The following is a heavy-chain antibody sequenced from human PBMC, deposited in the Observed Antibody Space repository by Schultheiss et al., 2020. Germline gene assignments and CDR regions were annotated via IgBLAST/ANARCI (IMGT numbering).Heavy chain of an antibody. CDR2: IYHSGST. CDR3: ARDPGGSGSYYISWFDP. CDR1: GGSISSSNW. D-gene: IGHD3-10*01. V-gene: IGHV4-4*02. Sequence: SETLSLTCAVSGGSISSSNWWSWVRQPPGKGLEWIGEIYHSGSTNYNPSLKSRVTISVDKSKNQFSLKLSSVTAADTAVYYCARDPGGSGSYYISWFDPWGQGTLVTVSS. J-gene: IGHJ5*02.